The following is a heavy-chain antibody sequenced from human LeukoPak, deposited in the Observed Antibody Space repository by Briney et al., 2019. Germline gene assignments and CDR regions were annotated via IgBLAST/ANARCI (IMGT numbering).Heavy chain of an antibody. J-gene: IGHJ4*02. CDR1: GYTLTELS. CDR2: FDPEDGET. V-gene: IGHV1-24*01. CDR3: ATVQLPSYYDILTRRYYFDY. D-gene: IGHD3-9*01. Sequence: ASVKVSCKVSGYTLTELSMHWVRQAPGKGLEWMGGFDPEDGETIYAQKFQGRVTMTEDTSTDTAYMELSSLRSEDTAVYYCATVQLPSYYDILTRRYYFDYWGQGTLVTVSS.